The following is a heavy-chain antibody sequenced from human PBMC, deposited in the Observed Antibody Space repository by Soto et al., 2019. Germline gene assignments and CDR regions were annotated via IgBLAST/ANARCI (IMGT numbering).Heavy chain of an antibody. CDR2: ISGTGSPT. CDR3: ARDMSGGTYNYYYGMDV. D-gene: IGHD1-26*01. CDR1: GFTFSSYA. V-gene: IGHV3-23*01. J-gene: IGHJ6*02. Sequence: EVQLLESGGGLGQPGGSLRLSCAASGFTFSSYAMTWVRQAPGRGLEWVSAISGTGSPTYYADSVMGRFTISRDNSKNTLDLQMNSLRADDTAVYYCARDMSGGTYNYYYGMDVWGQGTTVTVYS.